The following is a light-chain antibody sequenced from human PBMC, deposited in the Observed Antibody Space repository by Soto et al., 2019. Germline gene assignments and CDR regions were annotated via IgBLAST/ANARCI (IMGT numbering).Light chain of an antibody. CDR2: HVS. V-gene: IGLV2-14*01. CDR3: YSYTTSSTYV. J-gene: IGLJ1*01. Sequence: QSVRTQPGSVSVSTSQSITISCTETSSDVGGYNYVSWYQQHPAKVPKLMIYHVSNRPSGVSDRFSGSKSGNTASLTISGLQAEDEADYYCYSYTTSSTYVFGTGTKVTVL. CDR1: SSDVGGYNY.